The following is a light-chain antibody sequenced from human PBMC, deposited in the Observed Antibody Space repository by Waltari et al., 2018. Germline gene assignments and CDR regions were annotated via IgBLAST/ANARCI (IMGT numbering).Light chain of an antibody. J-gene: IGLJ2*01. Sequence: QVVLTQSPSASASRGASVKLTCTLSSGHSNYAIAWHQQQPGKGPRFLMKVHSGGTQFKGDGIPDRFTGFSSGSERYLTISSLQSDDEADYYCQTWGTGVHVVFGGGTKLTVL. CDR1: SGHSNYA. V-gene: IGLV4-69*01. CDR3: QTWGTGVHVV. CDR2: VHSGGTQ.